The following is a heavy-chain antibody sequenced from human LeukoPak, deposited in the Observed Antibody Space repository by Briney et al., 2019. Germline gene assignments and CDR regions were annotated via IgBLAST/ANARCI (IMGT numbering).Heavy chain of an antibody. J-gene: IGHJ4*02. D-gene: IGHD6-6*01. CDR1: GGSISSSNYY. CDR3: ARRGSSSSRASDY. V-gene: IGHV4-39*07. Sequence: PSETLSLTCAVSGGSISSSNYYWGWIRQPPGKGLEWIGEINHSGSTNYNPSLKSRVTISVDTSKNQFSLKLSSVTAADTAVYYCARRGSSSSRASDYWGQGTLVTVSS. CDR2: INHSGST.